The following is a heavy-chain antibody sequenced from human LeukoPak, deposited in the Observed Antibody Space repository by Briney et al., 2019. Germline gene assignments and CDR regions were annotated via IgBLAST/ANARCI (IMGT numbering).Heavy chain of an antibody. V-gene: IGHV2-5*02. CDR1: GFSLSTRGVG. CDR3: AHRRQYSNYCFDY. D-gene: IGHD4-11*01. CDR2: IYWDDDK. Sequence: KESGPTLVKPTQTLTLTCTFSGFSLSTRGVGVGWIRQPPGKALEWLAVIYWDDDKRYNPSLKNRLTVTKDTSRSQVVLTMTNMDPLDTATYYCAHRRQYSNYCFDYWGQGTLVTVSS. J-gene: IGHJ4*02.